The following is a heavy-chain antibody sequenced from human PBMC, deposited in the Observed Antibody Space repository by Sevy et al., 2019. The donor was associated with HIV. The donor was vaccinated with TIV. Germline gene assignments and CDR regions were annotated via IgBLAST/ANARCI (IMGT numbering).Heavy chain of an antibody. CDR1: GFSFSSFW. CDR3: GRDVGGREGG. J-gene: IGHJ4*02. V-gene: IGHV3-74*01. D-gene: IGHD3-16*01. Sequence: GGSLRLSCAASGFSFSSFWMHWVRQAPAQGLVWISRIDEYGRTTDYADALKGRFSIYRDNARNTLYLQMNSLRVEDTAVYFCGRDVGGREGGWGQGTLVTVSS. CDR2: IDEYGRTT.